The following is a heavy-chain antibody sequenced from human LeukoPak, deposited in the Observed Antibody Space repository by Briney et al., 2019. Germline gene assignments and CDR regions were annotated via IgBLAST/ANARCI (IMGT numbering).Heavy chain of an antibody. CDR3: ATYFYSDYATHYFDF. CDR1: GASITSSHW. Sequence: SETLSLTCAVSGASITSSHWWSWARQPPGKGLEWIGEIHDSGTTNYKPSLKSRVTMSLDKSNNQISLKLTSVTAADTAVYYCATYFYSDYATHYFDFWGQGTLVTVSS. V-gene: IGHV4-4*02. D-gene: IGHD4-11*01. CDR2: IHDSGTT. J-gene: IGHJ4*02.